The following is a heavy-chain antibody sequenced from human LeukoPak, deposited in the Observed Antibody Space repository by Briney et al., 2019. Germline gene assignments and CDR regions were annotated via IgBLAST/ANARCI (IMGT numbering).Heavy chain of an antibody. Sequence: SLQTLSLTCTVSGDSISSTSYYWSWIRQPAGKGLEWIGRIYTSGSSDYNPSLKSRVTISVDMSKNHFSLKLSSVTAADTAVYYCARGYSGYGTRFDPWGQGTLVTVSS. CDR1: GDSISSTSYY. CDR2: IYTSGSS. D-gene: IGHD5-12*01. V-gene: IGHV4-61*02. CDR3: ARGYSGYGTRFDP. J-gene: IGHJ5*02.